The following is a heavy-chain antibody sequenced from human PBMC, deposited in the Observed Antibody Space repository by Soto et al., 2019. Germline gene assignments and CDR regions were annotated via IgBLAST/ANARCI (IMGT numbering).Heavy chain of an antibody. V-gene: IGHV3-33*08. J-gene: IGHJ3*02. CDR1: GFTFSSYG. D-gene: IGHD1-26*01. CDR2: IWYDGSNK. Sequence: GSLRLSCAASGFTFSSYGMHWVRQAPGKGLEWVAVIWYDGSNKYYADSVKGRFTISRDNSKNTLYLQMNSLRAEDTAVYYCARAPVGDGAFDIWGQGTMVTVSS. CDR3: ARAPVGDGAFDI.